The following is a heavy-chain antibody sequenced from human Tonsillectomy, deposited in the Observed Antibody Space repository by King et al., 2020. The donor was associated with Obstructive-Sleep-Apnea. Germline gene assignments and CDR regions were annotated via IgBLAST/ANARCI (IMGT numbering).Heavy chain of an antibody. V-gene: IGHV3-30*18. D-gene: IGHD3-10*01. Sequence: VQLVESGGGVVQPGRSLRLSCAASGFTFSSYGMHWVRQAPGKGLEWVAVISYDGSNKYYADSVKGRFTISRDNSKNTLYLQMNSLRAEDTAVYYCANDPVEAVRGVFYYYYYGMDVWGQGTTVTVSS. CDR1: GFTFSSYG. CDR2: ISYDGSNK. CDR3: ANDPVEAVRGVFYYYYYGMDV. J-gene: IGHJ6*02.